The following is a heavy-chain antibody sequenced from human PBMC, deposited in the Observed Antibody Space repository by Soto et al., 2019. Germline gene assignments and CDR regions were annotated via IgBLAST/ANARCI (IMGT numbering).Heavy chain of an antibody. CDR1: GGSISSGDYY. V-gene: IGHV4-30-4*01. CDR2: IYYSGST. D-gene: IGHD2-21*02. J-gene: IGHJ6*02. CDR3: ARVYCGGDCYYYYYGMDV. Sequence: PSETLSLTCTVSGGSISSGDYYWSWIRQPPGKGLEWIGYIYYSGSTYYNPSLKSRVTISVDTSKNQFSLQLSSVTAADTAVYYCARVYCGGDCYYYYYGMDVWGQGTTVTVS.